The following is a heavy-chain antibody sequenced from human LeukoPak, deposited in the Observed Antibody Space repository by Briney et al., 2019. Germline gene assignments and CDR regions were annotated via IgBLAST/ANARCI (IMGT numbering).Heavy chain of an antibody. CDR1: GFTVSSNY. CDR2: IYSGGST. D-gene: IGHD3-22*01. V-gene: IGHV3-66*01. J-gene: IGHJ2*01. Sequence: GGSLRLSCAASGFTVSSNYMSWVRQAPGKGLEWVSVIYSGGSTYYADSVKGRFTISRDNSKNTLYLQMNSLRAEDTAVYYCASLDSSGLWGYFDLWGRGTLVTVSS. CDR3: ASLDSSGLWGYFDL.